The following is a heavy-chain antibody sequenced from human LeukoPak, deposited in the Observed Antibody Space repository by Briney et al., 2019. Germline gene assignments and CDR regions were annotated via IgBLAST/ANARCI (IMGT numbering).Heavy chain of an antibody. J-gene: IGHJ4*02. Sequence: SETLSLTCTVSGASISSDYWSWIRQPPGRRPEWIGYIYSSGTTKYNPSLQSRVTISIETSKKQFALKLTSMTAADTAVYFCSRLLPSRPDFYFDYCGQGTLVTVSS. CDR2: IYSSGTT. D-gene: IGHD6-6*01. V-gene: IGHV4-4*09. CDR1: GASISSDY. CDR3: SRLLPSRPDFYFDY.